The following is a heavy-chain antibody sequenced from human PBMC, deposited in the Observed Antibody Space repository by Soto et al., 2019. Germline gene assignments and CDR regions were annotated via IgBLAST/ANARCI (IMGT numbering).Heavy chain of an antibody. J-gene: IGHJ5*02. CDR2: ISGSGGST. V-gene: IGHV3-23*01. D-gene: IGHD2-15*01. Sequence: EVQLLESGGGLVQPGGSLRLSCAASGFTFSSYAMSWVRQAPGKGLEWVSAISGSGGSTFYADSVKGRFTISRDNSKNTLYLQMNSLRAEDTAVYYCAKALKLGGSRSLFDPWGQGTLVTVSS. CDR1: GFTFSSYA. CDR3: AKALKLGGSRSLFDP.